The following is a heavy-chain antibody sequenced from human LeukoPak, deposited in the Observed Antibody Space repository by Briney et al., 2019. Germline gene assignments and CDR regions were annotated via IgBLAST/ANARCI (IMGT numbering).Heavy chain of an antibody. CDR1: GFTFSSYG. D-gene: IGHD3-22*01. J-gene: IGHJ4*02. CDR2: IWYDGSNK. V-gene: IGHV3-33*01. Sequence: GGSLRLSCAASGFTFSSYGMHWVRQAPGKGLEWVAVIWYDGSNKYYADSVKGRFTISRDNSKNTLYLQMNSLRAEDTAVYYCARGGYYYDRSGPLDYWGQGTLVTVSS. CDR3: ARGGYYYDRSGPLDY.